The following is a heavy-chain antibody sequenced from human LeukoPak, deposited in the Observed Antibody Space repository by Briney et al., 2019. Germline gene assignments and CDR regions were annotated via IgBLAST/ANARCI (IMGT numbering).Heavy chain of an antibody. D-gene: IGHD3-22*01. Sequence: GSLRLSCAASGFTFSSYSMNWVRQAPGKGLEWVSSISSSSYIYYADSVKGRFTISRDNAKNSLYLQMNSLRAEDTAVCYCVGYYYDSSPPAVWGQGTLVTVSS. CDR1: GFTFSSYS. V-gene: IGHV3-21*01. J-gene: IGHJ4*02. CDR3: VGYYYDSSPPAV. CDR2: ISSSSYI.